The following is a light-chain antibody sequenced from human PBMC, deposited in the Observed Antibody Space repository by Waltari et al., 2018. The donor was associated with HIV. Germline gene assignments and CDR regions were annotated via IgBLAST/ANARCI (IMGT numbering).Light chain of an antibody. CDR1: SSNIGSNI. CDR3: AAWDDSLNAWV. J-gene: IGLJ3*02. CDR2: SNN. Sequence: QSVLTQPPPASGPPGQRVSISCSGSSSNIGSNIVNWYQQLPGTAPKLLIYSNNQRPSGVPDRFSGSKSGTSASLAISGLQSEDEADYYCAAWDDSLNAWVFGGGTKLTVL. V-gene: IGLV1-44*01.